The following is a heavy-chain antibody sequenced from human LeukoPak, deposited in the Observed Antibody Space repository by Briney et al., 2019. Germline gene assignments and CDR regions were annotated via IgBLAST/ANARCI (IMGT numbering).Heavy chain of an antibody. CDR1: GGSINNGGYY. D-gene: IGHD5-24*01. CDR2: IYYSGSS. Sequence: PSETLSLTCTVSGGSINNGGYYWSWIRQHPGKGLEWIGYIYYSGSSYYNPSLRSRVTISVDTSKNHFSLKLSSVHAADKAVYYCERNRDGYNSFDYWGQGTLVTVSS. CDR3: ERNRDGYNSFDY. V-gene: IGHV4-31*03. J-gene: IGHJ4*02.